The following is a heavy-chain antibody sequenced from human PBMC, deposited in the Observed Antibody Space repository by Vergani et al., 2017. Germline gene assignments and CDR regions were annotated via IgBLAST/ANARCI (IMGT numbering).Heavy chain of an antibody. Sequence: EKQLVQSGSETKKPGESLKISCQAFGYIFSNFWIVWVRQRPGRGLEGMGIIYPGDSEVKSNPTFRGQVIFSVDTSVNTAYLQWRSLQASDTATYFCASGGHGSENGGALQLWGQGTNITVSS. D-gene: IGHD3-10*01. CDR2: IYPGDSEV. CDR3: ASGGHGSENGGALQL. J-gene: IGHJ3*01. V-gene: IGHV5-51*01. CDR1: GYIFSNFW.